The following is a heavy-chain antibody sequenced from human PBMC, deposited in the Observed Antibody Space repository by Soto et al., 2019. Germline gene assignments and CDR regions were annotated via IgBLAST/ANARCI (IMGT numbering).Heavy chain of an antibody. D-gene: IGHD5-12*01. CDR2: MYHSGST. CDR1: GGSISSGGYS. V-gene: IGHV4-30-2*01. J-gene: IGHJ4*02. CDR3: AAGGGLPRYY. Sequence: SETLSLTCAVSGGSISSGGYSWSWIRQPPGKGLEWIGYMYHSGSTYYNPSLKSRVTISVDRSKNQFSLKLSSVTAADTAVYYCAAGGGLPRYYWGQGTLVTVSS.